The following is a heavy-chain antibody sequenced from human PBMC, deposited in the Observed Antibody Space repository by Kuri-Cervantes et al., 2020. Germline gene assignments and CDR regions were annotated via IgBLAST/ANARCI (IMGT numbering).Heavy chain of an antibody. J-gene: IGHJ4*02. D-gene: IGHD3-22*01. CDR2: ISSSGGGT. Sequence: GESLKISCAASGFTFSSYSMSWIRRAPGKGLEWVSSISSSGGGTYFADSVKGRFTISRDNSKNTLYLQMNSLGAEDTAEYYCAKRGLYDGNSYNVYLFDYWGQGTLVTVSS. CDR3: AKRGLYDGNSYNVYLFDY. V-gene: IGHV3-23*01. CDR1: GFTFSSYS.